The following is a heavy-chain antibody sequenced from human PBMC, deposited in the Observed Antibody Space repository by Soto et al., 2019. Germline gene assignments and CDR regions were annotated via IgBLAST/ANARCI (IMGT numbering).Heavy chain of an antibody. CDR2: IYYSGST. V-gene: IGHV4-39*01. CDR1: GGSISSSSFH. Sequence: SETLSLTCTVSGGSISSSSFHWGWIRQPPGKGLEWIGSIYYSGSTYYSPSLKSRVTISVDTSKNQFSLKLSSVTAADTAVYYFVRREGEAGTDFRFAPLGQGTLVT. D-gene: IGHD6-13*01. CDR3: VRREGEAGTDFRFAP. J-gene: IGHJ5*02.